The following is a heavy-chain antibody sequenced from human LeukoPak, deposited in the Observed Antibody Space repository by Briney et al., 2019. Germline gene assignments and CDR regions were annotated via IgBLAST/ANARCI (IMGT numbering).Heavy chain of an antibody. D-gene: IGHD3-3*01. J-gene: IGHJ3*02. V-gene: IGHV3-7*01. CDR2: IKQDGSEK. CDR3: ARSRSVSGVVIMGAFDI. CDR1: GFTFSTYW. Sequence: GGSLRLSCAASGFTFSTYWMSWVRQAPGKGLEWVAIIKQDGSEKNYVDSVKGRFTISRDNAENSLYLQMNSLGAEDTAVYYCARSRSVSGVVIMGAFDIWGQGTMVTVSS.